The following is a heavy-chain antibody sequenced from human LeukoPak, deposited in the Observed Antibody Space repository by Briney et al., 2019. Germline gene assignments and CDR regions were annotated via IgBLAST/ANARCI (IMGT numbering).Heavy chain of an antibody. J-gene: IGHJ4*02. CDR1: GFTLSSYA. Sequence: GGSLRLSCAASGFTLSSYAMSWVRQAPGKGLEWDSAISGSDGSTYYADSVKGRCTISRDNSKNTLYLQMNSLRAEGTAVYYCAKDLGSSLYHFDYWGQGTLVTVSS. D-gene: IGHD6-6*01. CDR3: AKDLGSSLYHFDY. CDR2: ISGSDGST. V-gene: IGHV3-23*01.